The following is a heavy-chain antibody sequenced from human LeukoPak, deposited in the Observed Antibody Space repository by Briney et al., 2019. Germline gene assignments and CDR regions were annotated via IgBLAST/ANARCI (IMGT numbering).Heavy chain of an antibody. D-gene: IGHD1-26*01. CDR2: IYYSGST. CDR3: ARQPPGIVGAADY. J-gene: IGHJ4*02. CDR1: GGSISSSGNY. Sequence: SETLSLTCTVSGGSISSSGNYWGWIRQPPGKGLEWIGTIYYSGSTYYNPSLKSRVTISVDTSKNQLSLKLSSVTAADTAVYYCARQPPGIVGAADYWGQGTLVTVSS. V-gene: IGHV4-39*01.